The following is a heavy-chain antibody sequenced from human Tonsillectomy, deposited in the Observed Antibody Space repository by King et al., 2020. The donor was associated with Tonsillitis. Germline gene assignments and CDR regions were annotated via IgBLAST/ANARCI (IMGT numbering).Heavy chain of an antibody. V-gene: IGHV1-69*12. Sequence: QLVQSGAEVKKPGSSVKVSCKASGGTFSSLAISWVRQAPGQGLEWMGGIIPIFGTGKYAQKFQGRVTITADESTNTAYMELSSLRSEDTAVYYCATTRQDMVVVPAAADAFDIWGQGTMVTVSS. J-gene: IGHJ3*02. D-gene: IGHD2-2*01. CDR3: ATTRQDMVVVPAAADAFDI. CDR1: GGTFSSLA. CDR2: IIPIFGTG.